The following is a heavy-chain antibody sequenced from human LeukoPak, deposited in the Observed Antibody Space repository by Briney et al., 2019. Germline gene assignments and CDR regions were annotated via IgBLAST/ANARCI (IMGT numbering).Heavy chain of an antibody. J-gene: IGHJ4*02. CDR3: AGSYSSSQNDY. CDR2: ISSSSSYI. D-gene: IGHD6-6*01. V-gene: IGHV3-21*01. CDR1: GFTFSSYS. Sequence: GGSLRLSCAASGFTFSSYSMSWVRQAPGKRLEWVSSISSSSSYIYYADSVKGRFTISRDNAKNSLYLQMNSLRAEDTAVYYCAGSYSSSQNDYWGQGTLVTVSS.